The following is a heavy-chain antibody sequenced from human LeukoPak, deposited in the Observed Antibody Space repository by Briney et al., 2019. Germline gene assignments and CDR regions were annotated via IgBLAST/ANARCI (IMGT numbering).Heavy chain of an antibody. CDR1: GFTFSSYA. J-gene: IGHJ4*02. CDR3: AQTPTTVSPHHFDY. D-gene: IGHD4-17*01. Sequence: GGSLRLSCAASGFTFSSYAMHWVRQAPGKGLEWVAVISYDGSNKYYADSVTGPFTISRDNSKNTLYLQMNSLRAEDTAVYYCAQTPTTVSPHHFDYWGQGTLVTVSS. CDR2: ISYDGSNK. V-gene: IGHV3-30-3*01.